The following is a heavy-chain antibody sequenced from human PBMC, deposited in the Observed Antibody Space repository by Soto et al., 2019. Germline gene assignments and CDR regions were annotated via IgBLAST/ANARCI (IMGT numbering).Heavy chain of an antibody. CDR1: GGSISGYY. CDR3: ARGARFSIAARPLFDY. CDR2: IYYSGST. J-gene: IGHJ4*02. V-gene: IGHV4-59*01. Sequence: SETLSLTCTVSGGSISGYYWSWIRQPPGKGLEWIGYIYYSGSTNYNPSLKSRVTISVDTSKNQFSLKLSSVTAADTAVYYCARGARFSIAARPLFDYWGQGTLVTVSS. D-gene: IGHD6-6*01.